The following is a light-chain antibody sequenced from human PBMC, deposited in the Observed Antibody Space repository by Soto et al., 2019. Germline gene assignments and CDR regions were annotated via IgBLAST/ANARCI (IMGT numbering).Light chain of an antibody. CDR1: QSVDND. J-gene: IGKJ4*01. Sequence: TQSPATLSLSPGDRATLSCRASQSVDNDLAWYQQKPGQPPRLLIYDASTRATGIPARFSGSQSGTEFTLTISSLLSEDFAVYSCQQYNNWPLTFGGGTKVDIK. CDR3: QQYNNWPLT. V-gene: IGKV3D-15*01. CDR2: DAS.